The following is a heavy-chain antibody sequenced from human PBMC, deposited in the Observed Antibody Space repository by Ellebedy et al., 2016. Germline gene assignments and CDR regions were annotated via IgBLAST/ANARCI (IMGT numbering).Heavy chain of an antibody. V-gene: IGHV3-74*03. D-gene: IGHD3-10*01. CDR1: GFTFSRKW. CDR3: LVGSVPNSYWRGY. CDR2: INDDGSSI. Sequence: GESLKISXAASGFTFSRKWMHWVRQVSGKGLVWVSRINDDGSSITYADSVKGRFTMSRDNANNTLYLQMNSLRAEDTGVYYCLVGSVPNSYWRGYWGQGTLVTVSS. J-gene: IGHJ4*02.